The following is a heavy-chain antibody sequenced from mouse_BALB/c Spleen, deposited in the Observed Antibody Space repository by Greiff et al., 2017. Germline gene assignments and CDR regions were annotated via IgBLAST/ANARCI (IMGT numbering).Heavy chain of an antibody. V-gene: IGHV1-20*02. Sequence: EVKLMESGPELVKPGASVKISCKASGYSFTGYFMNWVMQSHGKSLEWIGRINPYNGDTFYNQKFKGKATLTVDKSSSTAHMELRSLASEDSAVYYCARREYGNYGAMDYWGQGTSVTVSS. CDR2: INPYNGDT. CDR1: GYSFTGYF. J-gene: IGHJ4*01. CDR3: ARREYGNYGAMDY. D-gene: IGHD2-10*02.